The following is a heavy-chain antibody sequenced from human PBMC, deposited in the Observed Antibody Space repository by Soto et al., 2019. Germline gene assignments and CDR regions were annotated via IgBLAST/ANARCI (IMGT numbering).Heavy chain of an antibody. D-gene: IGHD1-1*01. Sequence: EVQLLDSGGGLAQPGGSLRVSCAASGFIFNNYAMNWGRKAPGEGLQWVAGISASGVSTYYADSVKGRFIISSDNSKNNLFLQMNSLRAEDTAIYYCAKVPIRPYYLVYWGLGTLVTVSS. CDR1: GFIFNNYA. J-gene: IGHJ4*02. CDR2: ISASGVST. V-gene: IGHV3-23*01. CDR3: AKVPIRPYYLVY.